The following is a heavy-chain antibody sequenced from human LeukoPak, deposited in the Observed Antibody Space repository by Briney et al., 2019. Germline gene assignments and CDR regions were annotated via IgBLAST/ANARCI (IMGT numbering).Heavy chain of an antibody. V-gene: IGHV3-7*01. Sequence: GWSLRLSCAASGFTFSSYWMSWVRQAPGKGLEWVANIKQDGSEKYYVNSVKGRFTISRDNAKNSLYLQMNNLRAEDTAVYYCANDGGAARADYWGQGTLVTVSS. CDR1: GFTFSSYW. CDR2: IKQDGSEK. D-gene: IGHD6-6*01. CDR3: ANDGGAARADY. J-gene: IGHJ4*02.